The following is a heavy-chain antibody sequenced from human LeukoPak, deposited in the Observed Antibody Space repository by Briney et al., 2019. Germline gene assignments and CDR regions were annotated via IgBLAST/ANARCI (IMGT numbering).Heavy chain of an antibody. CDR2: IIPIFGTA. V-gene: IGHV1-69*06. CDR3: ARVYDFWSSLDY. J-gene: IGHJ4*02. D-gene: IGHD3-3*01. Sequence: ASVKVSCKASGYTFTSYGISWVRQAPGQGLEWMGGIIPIFGTANYAQKFQGRVTITADKSTSTAYMELSSLRSEDTAVYYCARVYDFWSSLDYWGQGTLVTVSS. CDR1: GYTFTSYG.